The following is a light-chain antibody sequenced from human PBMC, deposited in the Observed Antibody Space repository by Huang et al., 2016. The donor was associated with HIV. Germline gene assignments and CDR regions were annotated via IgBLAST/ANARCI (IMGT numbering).Light chain of an antibody. CDR1: QSLSSR. V-gene: IGKV3-15*01. J-gene: IGKJ4*01. Sequence: EIAMTQSPATLSASPGERATLSCRASQSLSSRVACYQHKPGQAPRVLIYGASPRATGIPVRFSGSGTGTEFTLTISSLQSEDFAFYYCQQYLDWPPLTFGGGTKVEIK. CDR2: GAS. CDR3: QQYLDWPPLT.